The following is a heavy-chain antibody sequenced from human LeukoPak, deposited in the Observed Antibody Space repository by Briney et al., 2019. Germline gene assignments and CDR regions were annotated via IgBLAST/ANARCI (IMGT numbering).Heavy chain of an antibody. V-gene: IGHV3-23*01. D-gene: IGHD3-10*01. Sequence: SGGSLRLSCAASGFTFSSYAMSWVRQAPGKGLEWVSAISAGGHSTYYADSVKGRFTISRDNSNNTLYLQMSSLRVEDTATYYCAKALHDSGSGHRNYFDPWGQGTPVIVSP. CDR3: AKALHDSGSGHRNYFDP. CDR2: ISAGGHST. J-gene: IGHJ5*02. CDR1: GFTFSSYA.